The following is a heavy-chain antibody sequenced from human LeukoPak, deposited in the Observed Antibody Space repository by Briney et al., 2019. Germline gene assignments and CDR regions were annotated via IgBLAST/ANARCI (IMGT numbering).Heavy chain of an antibody. CDR1: GGSISSGSYY. Sequence: SQTLSLTCTVSGGSISSGSYYWSWIRQPAGKGLEWIGRIYTSGSTNYNPSLKSRVTISVDTSKNQFSLKLSSVTAADTAVYYCARQRRGSSGDRFDPWGQGTLVTVSS. CDR3: ARQRRGSSGDRFDP. D-gene: IGHD6-19*01. J-gene: IGHJ5*02. V-gene: IGHV4-61*02. CDR2: IYTSGST.